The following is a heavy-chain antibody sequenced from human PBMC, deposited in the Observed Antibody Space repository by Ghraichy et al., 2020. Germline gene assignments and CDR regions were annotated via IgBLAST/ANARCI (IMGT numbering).Heavy chain of an antibody. V-gene: IGHV3-7*03. Sequence: GGSLRLSCAASGFTFSDAWMSWVRQSPGKGLEWVANIKADGSEKYYVDSVKGRFTISRDNAKNSLFLQMNSLRAEDTAIYYCARLGNHFVGSNYLGEHFHYWGQGTLVTVSS. D-gene: IGHD3-10*01. J-gene: IGHJ4*02. CDR2: IKADGSEK. CDR1: GFTFSDAW. CDR3: ARLGNHFVGSNYLGEHFHY.